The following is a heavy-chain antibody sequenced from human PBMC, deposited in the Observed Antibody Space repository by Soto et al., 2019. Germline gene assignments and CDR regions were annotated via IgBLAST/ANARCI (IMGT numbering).Heavy chain of an antibody. D-gene: IGHD2-2*01. Sequence: EVQLVESGGGLVKPGGSLRLSCAASGFTFSSYSMNWVRQAPGKGLEWVSSISSRSSYIYYADSVKGRFTISRDNAKNSPYLQMNSLSAEDTAVYYCASLGECSSTSCSEDYWGQGTLVTVSS. J-gene: IGHJ4*02. CDR3: ASLGECSSTSCSEDY. CDR2: ISSRSSYI. V-gene: IGHV3-21*01. CDR1: GFTFSSYS.